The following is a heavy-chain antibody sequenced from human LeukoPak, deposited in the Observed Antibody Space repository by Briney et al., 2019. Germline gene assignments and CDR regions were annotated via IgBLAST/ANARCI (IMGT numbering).Heavy chain of an antibody. CDR1: GFTFSSYA. Sequence: GGSLRLSCATSGFTFSSYAMSWVRQVPGKGLEWVANIKQDGSEKYYVDSVKGRFTISRDNAKNSLYLQMNSLRAEDTAVYYCARGLIYYDFWSGYYPFDYWGQGTLVTVSS. CDR2: IKQDGSEK. D-gene: IGHD3-3*01. CDR3: ARGLIYYDFWSGYYPFDY. J-gene: IGHJ4*02. V-gene: IGHV3-7*01.